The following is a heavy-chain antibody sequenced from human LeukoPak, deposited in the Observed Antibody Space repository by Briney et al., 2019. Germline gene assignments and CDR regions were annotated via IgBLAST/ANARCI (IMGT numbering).Heavy chain of an antibody. CDR3: ARGEGSSMVRGVIFWFDP. V-gene: IGHV4-59*01. J-gene: IGHJ5*02. CDR1: GVSISSYY. CDR2: IYYSGTT. Sequence: SETLSLTCTVSGVSISSYYWNWIRQPPGKGLEWIGSIYYSGTTNYNPSLKSRVTTSLDTSKTQFSLKLSSVTAVDTAVYYCARGEGSSMVRGVIFWFDPWGQGSLVTVSS. D-gene: IGHD3-10*01.